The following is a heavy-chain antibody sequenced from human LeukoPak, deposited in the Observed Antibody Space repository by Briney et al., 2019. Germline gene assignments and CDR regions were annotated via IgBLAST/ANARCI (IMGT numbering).Heavy chain of an antibody. CDR2: ISAYSTYNGNT. J-gene: IGHJ4*02. V-gene: IGHV1-18*01. CDR1: GYTFTSYG. CDR3: TRDLGQWLLQGIFSDY. D-gene: IGHD5-12*01. Sequence: GASVKVSCKASGYTFTSYGISWVRQAPGQGPEWMGWISAYSTYNGNTNYAQKFQGRVTMTTDTSTSTAYMELRSLRSDDTAVYYCTRDLGQWLLQGIFSDYWGQGTLVTVSS.